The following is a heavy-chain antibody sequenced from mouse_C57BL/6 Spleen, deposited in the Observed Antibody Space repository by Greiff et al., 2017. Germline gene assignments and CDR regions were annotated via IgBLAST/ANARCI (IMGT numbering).Heavy chain of an antibody. CDR3: TDYDLLWDPYYAMDY. D-gene: IGHD2-1*01. V-gene: IGHV14-1*01. J-gene: IGHJ4*01. Sequence: EVQLQQSGAELVRPGASVKLSCTASGFNIKDYYMHWVKQRPEQGLEWIGRIDPEDGDTEYAPKFQGKATMTADTSSNTAYLQLSSLTSEDTAVYYCTDYDLLWDPYYAMDYWGQGTSVTVSS. CDR2: IDPEDGDT. CDR1: GFNIKDYY.